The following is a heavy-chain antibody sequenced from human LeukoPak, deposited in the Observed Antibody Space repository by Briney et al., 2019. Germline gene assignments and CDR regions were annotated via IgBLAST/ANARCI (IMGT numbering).Heavy chain of an antibody. CDR3: AKEGGRSSSSGNWFDP. Sequence: PGGSLRLSCAASGFTFSSYAMSWVRQAPGKGLEWVSAISGSGGSTYYADSVKGRFTISRDNSRNTLYLQVNSLRAEDTAVYYCAKEGGRSSSSGNWFDPWGQGTLVTVSS. CDR2: ISGSGGST. J-gene: IGHJ5*02. CDR1: GFTFSSYA. V-gene: IGHV3-23*01. D-gene: IGHD6-6*01.